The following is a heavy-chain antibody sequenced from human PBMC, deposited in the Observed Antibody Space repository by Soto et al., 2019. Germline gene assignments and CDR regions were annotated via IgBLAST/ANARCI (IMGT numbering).Heavy chain of an antibody. CDR1: GFTFSSYA. J-gene: IGHJ4*02. CDR3: AKGRHPDGIWTFDY. V-gene: IGHV3-23*01. CDR2: ILSGGST. Sequence: GGSLRLSCAASGFTFSSYAMSWVRQVPGKGLEWVSEILSGGSTFYADSMKGRITISRDDSKTTLYLQMSSLRVDDTALYYCAKGRHPDGIWTFDYWGQGTLVTVS. D-gene: IGHD2-8*01.